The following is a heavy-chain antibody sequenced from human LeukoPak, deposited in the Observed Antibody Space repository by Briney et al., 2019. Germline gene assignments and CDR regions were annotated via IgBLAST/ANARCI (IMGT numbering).Heavy chain of an antibody. D-gene: IGHD5-18*01. J-gene: IGHJ3*02. CDR2: ISYDGSNK. Sequence: GGSLRLSCAASGFTFSSYGMHWVRQAPGKGLEWVAVISYDGSNKYYADSVKGRFTISRDSSKNTLYLQMNSLRAEDTAVYYCAKPFFGDTAMVTDAFDIWGQGTMVTVSS. CDR3: AKPFFGDTAMVTDAFDI. CDR1: GFTFSSYG. V-gene: IGHV3-30*18.